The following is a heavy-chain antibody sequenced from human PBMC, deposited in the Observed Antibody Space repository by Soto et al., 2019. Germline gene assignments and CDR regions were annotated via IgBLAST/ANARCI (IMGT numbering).Heavy chain of an antibody. J-gene: IGHJ4*02. CDR3: AGVGGYTSGWYLDYFDY. CDR2: INYSGST. V-gene: IGHV4-34*01. D-gene: IGHD6-19*01. Sequence: PSETLSLTCAVYGGSFANYYWNWIRQPPGKGLEWIGEINYSGSTDYNPSLESRVTISVDTSKNQFSLNLSSVTAADTAICYCAGVGGYTSGWYLDYFDYWGQGTVVTVSS. CDR1: GGSFANYY.